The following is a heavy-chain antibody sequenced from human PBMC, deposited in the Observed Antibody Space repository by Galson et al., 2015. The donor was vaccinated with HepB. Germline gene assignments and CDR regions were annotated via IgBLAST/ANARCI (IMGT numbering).Heavy chain of an antibody. CDR1: GYTFTGYY. CDR2: INPNSGGT. J-gene: IGHJ4*02. V-gene: IGHV1-2*02. Sequence: SVKVSCKASGYTFTGYYMHWVRQAPGQGLEWMGWINPNSGGTNYAQKFQGRVTMTRDTSISTAYMELNRLRSDDTAVYYCARDGLLVAATRSGLWGQGTLVTVSS. CDR3: ARDGLLVAATRSGL. D-gene: IGHD2-15*01.